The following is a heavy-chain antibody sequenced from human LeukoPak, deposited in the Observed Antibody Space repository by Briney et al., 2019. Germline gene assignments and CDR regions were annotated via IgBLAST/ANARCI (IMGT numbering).Heavy chain of an antibody. J-gene: IGHJ4*02. CDR3: AREYVPGSHFDY. CDR1: GFTFSDYY. D-gene: IGHD1-1*01. CDR2: ISSSGRSI. V-gene: IGHV3-11*01. Sequence: GGSLRLSCAASGFTFSDYYMSWIRQAPGEGLEWVSYISSSGRSIYYADSVKGRFTISRDNAKNSLYLQMNSLRAEDTAVYYCAREYVPGSHFDYWGQGTLVTVSS.